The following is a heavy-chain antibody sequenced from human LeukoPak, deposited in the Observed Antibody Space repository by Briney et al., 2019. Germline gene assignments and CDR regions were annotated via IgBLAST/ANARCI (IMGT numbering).Heavy chain of an antibody. CDR2: IYYSGST. J-gene: IGHJ3*02. D-gene: IGHD2-15*01. Sequence: SETLSLTCTVSGGSITSYYWSWIRQPPGKGLEWIGYIYYSGSTNYNPSLKSRVTISVDTSNNKFSLKLTPLTAADTALYYCVRHLSAGRPAFDIWGQGTMVTVSS. V-gene: IGHV4-59*08. CDR3: VRHLSAGRPAFDI. CDR1: GGSITSYY.